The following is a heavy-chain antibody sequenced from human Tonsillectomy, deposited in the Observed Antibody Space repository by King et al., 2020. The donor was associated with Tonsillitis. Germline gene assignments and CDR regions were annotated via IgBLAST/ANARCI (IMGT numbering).Heavy chain of an antibody. J-gene: IGHJ4*02. D-gene: IGHD3-3*01. V-gene: IGHV1-18*01. CDR1: GYTFTSYG. Sequence: VQLVESGAEVKKPGASVKVSCKASGYTFTSYGISWVRQAPGQGLEWMGWISAYNGNTNYAQKLQGRVTMTTDTSTGTADMELRSLRSDDTAVYYCARVGAHDFWSGYYEGDYWGQGTLVTVSS. CDR2: ISAYNGNT. CDR3: ARVGAHDFWSGYYEGDY.